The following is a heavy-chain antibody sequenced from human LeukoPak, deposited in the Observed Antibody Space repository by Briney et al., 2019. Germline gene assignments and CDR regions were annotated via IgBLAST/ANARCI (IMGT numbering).Heavy chain of an antibody. CDR2: ISGSSTTI. CDR3: ARDQVDRIWYFDY. J-gene: IGHJ4*02. CDR1: GFSFSSHS. V-gene: IGHV3-48*01. Sequence: GGSLRLSCAASGFSFSSHSMNWVRQAPGKGLEWVSYISGSSTTIDYADSAKGRFIISRDNAKKSLYLQMNSLRAEDTAVYYCARDQVDRIWYFDYWGQGTLVTVSS. D-gene: IGHD1-14*01.